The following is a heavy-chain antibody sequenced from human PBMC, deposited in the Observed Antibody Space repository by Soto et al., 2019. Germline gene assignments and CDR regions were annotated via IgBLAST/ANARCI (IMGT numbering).Heavy chain of an antibody. CDR3: PRHPPVDP. V-gene: IGHV4-39*01. J-gene: IGHJ5*02. Sequence: PSETLSLTCTVSGGSIRSSTYYWGWIRQPPGEGLEWIGSVYYSGSTYYNPSLKSRVTISVDTSKNQFSLKLSSVTAADTAVYYRPRHPPVDPWGQGTLVTVSS. CDR1: GGSIRSSTYY. CDR2: VYYSGST.